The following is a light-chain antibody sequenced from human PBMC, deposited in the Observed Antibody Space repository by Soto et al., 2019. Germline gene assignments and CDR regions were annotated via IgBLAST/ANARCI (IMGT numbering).Light chain of an antibody. CDR3: LQYNRYPFT. Sequence: DIQMPQSPSTLSATVADRVTLTCRASQSITSWLAWYQQKPGKAPKLLIYDASSLESGVPATFSGSGSWTEFTRTTSRLQHDDFETYYCLQYNRYPFTFGQGTKLEIK. V-gene: IGKV1-5*01. J-gene: IGKJ2*01. CDR1: QSITSW. CDR2: DAS.